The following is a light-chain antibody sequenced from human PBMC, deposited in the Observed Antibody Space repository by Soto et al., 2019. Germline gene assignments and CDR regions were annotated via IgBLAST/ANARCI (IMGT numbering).Light chain of an antibody. CDR1: SSDVGGYNY. CDR3: SSYTSSSTVV. V-gene: IGLV2-14*01. CDR2: DVS. J-gene: IGLJ2*01. Sequence: QSALTQPASVSGSPGQSSTISCTGTSSDVGGYNYVSWYQQHPGKAPKLMIYDVSNRPSGVSNRFSGSKSGNTASLTISWLQAEDEADYYCSSYTSSSTVVFGGGTKLTVL.